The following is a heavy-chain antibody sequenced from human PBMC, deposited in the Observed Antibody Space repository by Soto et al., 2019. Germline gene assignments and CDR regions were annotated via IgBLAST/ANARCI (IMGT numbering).Heavy chain of an antibody. Sequence: SETLSLTCTVSGGSISSYYWSWIRQPPGKGLEWIGYIYYSGSTNYNPSLKSRVTISVDTSKNQFSLKLSSVTAADTAVYYCATLQDGYNTFDYWGQGTLVTVSS. V-gene: IGHV4-59*01. CDR1: GGSISSYY. D-gene: IGHD5-12*01. J-gene: IGHJ4*02. CDR3: ATLQDGYNTFDY. CDR2: IYYSGST.